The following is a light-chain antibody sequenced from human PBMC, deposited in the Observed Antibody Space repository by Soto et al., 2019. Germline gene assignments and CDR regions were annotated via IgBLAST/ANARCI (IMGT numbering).Light chain of an antibody. CDR1: SSNIGAGYD. CDR2: GNS. J-gene: IGLJ2*01. V-gene: IGLV1-40*01. Sequence: QSVLTQPPSVSGARGQRVTISCTGSSSNIGAGYDVHWYQQLPGTAPKLLIYGNSNRPSGVPDRFSGSKSGTSASLAITGLQAEDEADYYCQSYDSSLSGWGVFGGGTKLTVL. CDR3: QSYDSSLSGWGV.